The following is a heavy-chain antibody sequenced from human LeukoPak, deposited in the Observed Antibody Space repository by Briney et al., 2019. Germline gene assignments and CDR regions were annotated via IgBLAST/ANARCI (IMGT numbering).Heavy chain of an antibody. V-gene: IGHV4-59*08. CDR1: GAVISNYY. D-gene: IGHD1-26*01. CDR2: ISYSGST. CDR3: ARRSGTYAFDI. J-gene: IGHJ3*02. Sequence: ASETLSLTCTVSGAVISNYYWSWIRQPPGKGLEWMGYISYSGSTTYSPSLKSRVAISVDTSKNQISLNMHSVTAADTAVYYCARRSGTYAFDIWGQGAMVTVSS.